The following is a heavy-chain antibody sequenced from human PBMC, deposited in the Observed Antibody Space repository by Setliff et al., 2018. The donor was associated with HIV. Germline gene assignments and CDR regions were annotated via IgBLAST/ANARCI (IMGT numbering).Heavy chain of an antibody. CDR1: GGSISSSSYY. V-gene: IGHV4-61*01. CDR2: IYYSGST. J-gene: IGHJ6*02. CDR3: VRERRRSPLSYGLDV. Sequence: PSETLSLTCTVSGGSISSSSYYWSWIRQPPGKGLEWIAYIYYSGSTNYNPSLKSRVTMSVDTSKNQFSLHLNSVTAADTAVYYCVRERRRSPLSYGLDVWGQGTTVTVSS.